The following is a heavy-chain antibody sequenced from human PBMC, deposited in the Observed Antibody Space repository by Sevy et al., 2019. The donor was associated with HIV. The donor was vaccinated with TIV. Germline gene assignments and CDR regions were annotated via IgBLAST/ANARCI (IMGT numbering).Heavy chain of an antibody. J-gene: IGHJ6*02. CDR1: GFTFSSYG. CDR2: ISYDGSNK. CDR3: AKDLYYGSGSSALDV. Sequence: GGSLRLSCAASGFTFSSYGMHWVRQAPGKGLEWVEVISYDGSNKYYADSVKGRFTISRDNSKNTLYLQMNSLRAEDTAVYYCAKDLYYGSGSSALDVWGQGTTVTVSS. V-gene: IGHV3-30*18. D-gene: IGHD3-10*01.